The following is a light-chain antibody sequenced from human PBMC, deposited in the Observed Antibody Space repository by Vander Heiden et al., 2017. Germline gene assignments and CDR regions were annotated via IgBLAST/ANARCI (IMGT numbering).Light chain of an antibody. V-gene: IGKV3-15*01. J-gene: IGKJ1*01. CDR2: GAS. CDR3: QQYNNWWT. CDR1: QSVSSN. Sequence: EILMTQSPATLSVSPGERATLSCRASQSVSSNVAWYQQKPGQAPRLLIYGASTRATGIPARFSGSGSGTEFTLTISSLQSEDFAVYYCQQYNNWWTFGQGTKVEIK.